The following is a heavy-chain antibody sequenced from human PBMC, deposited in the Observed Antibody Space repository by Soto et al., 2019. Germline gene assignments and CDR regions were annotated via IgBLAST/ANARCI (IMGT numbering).Heavy chain of an antibody. CDR3: TREVQPGVRREYDY. CDR2: IDSGGSRK. D-gene: IGHD1-1*01. Sequence: EAHLVESGGGLVKPGGSLRLSCEASAFTFDSHTMNWVRQAPGKGLEWVSSIDSGGSRKFYADTVKGRFTISRDNAKNSLFLQMNSLRAEDTAVYFCTREVQPGVRREYDYWGQGTLVTVSS. J-gene: IGHJ4*02. V-gene: IGHV3-21*01. CDR1: AFTFDSHT.